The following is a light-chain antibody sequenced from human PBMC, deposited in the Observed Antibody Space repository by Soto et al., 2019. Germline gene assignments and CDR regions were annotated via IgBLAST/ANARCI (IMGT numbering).Light chain of an antibody. CDR1: SSDIDAYNY. CDR3: GSYTTSSNYV. CDR2: DVS. J-gene: IGLJ1*01. V-gene: IGLV2-14*01. Sequence: QSVLTQPASVYGSPGQSITISCTGTSSDIDAYNYVSWYQQHPGKAPKLMIYDVSNRPSGISNRFSGSKSGNTASLTISGLQAEDEADYYCGSYTTSSNYVFGTGTKVTV.